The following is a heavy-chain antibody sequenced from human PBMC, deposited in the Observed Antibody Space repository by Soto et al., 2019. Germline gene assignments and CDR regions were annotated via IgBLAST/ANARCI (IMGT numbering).Heavy chain of an antibody. J-gene: IGHJ4*02. V-gene: IGHV3-33*01. Sequence: GGSLRLSCAASGFTFRTYGMHWVRQAPGKGLEWIALIWNHGNKQEYADSVKGRFTLSRDNSKNTLFLEMNSLSADDTAVYYCVRGPWLVGHLTPLAYWGQGTQVTVSS. CDR1: GFTFRTYG. CDR3: VRGPWLVGHLTPLAY. D-gene: IGHD6-19*01. CDR2: IWNHGNKQ.